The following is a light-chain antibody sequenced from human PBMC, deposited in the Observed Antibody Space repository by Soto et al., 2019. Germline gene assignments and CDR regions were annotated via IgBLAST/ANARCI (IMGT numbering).Light chain of an antibody. CDR3: QQYGGSPPQT. CDR1: QSVSSNY. Sequence: LSPGERATLSCRASQSVSSNYLAWYQQKPGQAPRLLIYGASSRATGIPDRFSGSGSGTDFTLTISRLEPEDFAVYYCQQYGGSPPQTFGQGTKVDIK. V-gene: IGKV3-20*01. J-gene: IGKJ1*01. CDR2: GAS.